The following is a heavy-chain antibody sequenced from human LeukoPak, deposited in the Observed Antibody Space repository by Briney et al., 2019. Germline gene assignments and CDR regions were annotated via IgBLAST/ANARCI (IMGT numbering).Heavy chain of an antibody. D-gene: IGHD6-19*01. Sequence: SETLSLTCTVSGGSISSHYWSWIRQPPGKGLEWIGYIYYSGSTNYNPSLKSRVTISVDTSKNQFSLKLSSVTAADTAVYYCVKEAVESSGWQFDYWGQGTLVTVSS. J-gene: IGHJ4*02. CDR2: IYYSGST. V-gene: IGHV4-59*11. CDR1: GGSISSHY. CDR3: VKEAVESSGWQFDY.